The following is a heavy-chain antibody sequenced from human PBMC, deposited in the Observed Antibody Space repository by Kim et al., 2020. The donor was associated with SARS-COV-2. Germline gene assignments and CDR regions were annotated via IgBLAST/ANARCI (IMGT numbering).Heavy chain of an antibody. J-gene: IGHJ3*02. CDR1: GGSVSSGSYY. CDR3: ARFLSYYDSSGYYFSTKTECAFDI. V-gene: IGHV4-61*01. CDR2: IYYSGST. Sequence: SETLSLTCTVSGGSVSSGSYYWSWIRQPPGKGLEWIGYIYYSGSTNYNPSLKSRVTISVDTSKNQFSLKLSSVTAADTAVYYCARFLSYYDSSGYYFSTKTECAFDIWGQGTMVTVSS. D-gene: IGHD3-22*01.